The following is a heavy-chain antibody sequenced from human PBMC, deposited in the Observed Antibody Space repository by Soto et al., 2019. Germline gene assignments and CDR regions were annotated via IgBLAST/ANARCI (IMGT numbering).Heavy chain of an antibody. J-gene: IGHJ4*02. CDR3: VKALVVVAPASKFDD. CDR1: GFTFSNFA. CDR2: ISASGGST. D-gene: IGHD2-15*01. V-gene: IGHV3-23*01. Sequence: EVQLLESGGHLVQPGGSLRLSCAASGFTFSNFAMSWVRQAPGKGLEWVSGISASGGSTNYADSVRGRFTISRDNSENTLFLEMNSLRGEDTAVYYCVKALVVVAPASKFDDWSQGTLVTVSS.